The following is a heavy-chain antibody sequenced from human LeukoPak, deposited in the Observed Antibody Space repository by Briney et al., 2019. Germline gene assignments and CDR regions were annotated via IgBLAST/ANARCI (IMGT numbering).Heavy chain of an antibody. D-gene: IGHD2-15*01. J-gene: IGHJ4*02. CDR2: IYGGGGT. CDR1: GFTASSNY. CDR3: ASPYCSGDSCYSGY. Sequence: GGSLRLSCAASGFTASSNYMSWVRQAPGKGLEWVSVIYGGGGTYYADSVKGRFTISRDNSKNTMYLQMNTLRAEDTAVYYCASPYCSGDSCYSGYWGQGNLVTVSS. V-gene: IGHV3-66*01.